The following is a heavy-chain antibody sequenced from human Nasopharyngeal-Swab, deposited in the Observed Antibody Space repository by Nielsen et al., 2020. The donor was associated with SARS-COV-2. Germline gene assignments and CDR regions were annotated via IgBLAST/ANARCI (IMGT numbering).Heavy chain of an antibody. J-gene: IGHJ4*02. CDR2: VKQDGSEK. V-gene: IGHV3-7*01. D-gene: IGHD6-25*01. Sequence: GESLKISCAASGFTFSSYWMNWVRQAPGKGLEWVANVKQDGSEKYYVDSVKGRFTISRDNAKNSLYLQMNSLRAEDTAVYYCARDLAYGSGPYYFDYWGQGTLVTVSS. CDR3: ARDLAYGSGPYYFDY. CDR1: GFTFSSYW.